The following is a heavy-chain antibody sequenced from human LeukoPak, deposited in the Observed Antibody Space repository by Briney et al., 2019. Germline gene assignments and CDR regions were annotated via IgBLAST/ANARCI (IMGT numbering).Heavy chain of an antibody. V-gene: IGHV3-23*01. Sequence: GGSLRLSCAASGFTFSSYAMSWVRQAPGKGLEWVSAISGSGGSTYYADSVKGRFTISRDNSKNTLCLQMNSLRAEDTAVYYCAKVRVGATLYFDYWGQGTLVTVSS. CDR1: GFTFSSYA. CDR3: AKVRVGATLYFDY. J-gene: IGHJ4*02. D-gene: IGHD1-26*01. CDR2: ISGSGGST.